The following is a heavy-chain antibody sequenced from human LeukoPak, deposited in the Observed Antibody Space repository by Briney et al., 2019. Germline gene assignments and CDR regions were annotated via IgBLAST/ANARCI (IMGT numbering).Heavy chain of an antibody. CDR2: IHPDGSVK. J-gene: IGHJ1*01. V-gene: IGHV3-7*01. CDR1: GLAFKNYW. CDR3: ASTFPYCGDGSCAL. D-gene: IGHD2-15*01. Sequence: PGGSLRLSCLGTGLAFKNYWMTWVRQAPGKGREGVANIHPDGSVKDYVDAVRGRFTISRDNAKNSLYLQLDNLRADDTAVYYCASTFPYCGDGSCALGGQGTLVIVSS.